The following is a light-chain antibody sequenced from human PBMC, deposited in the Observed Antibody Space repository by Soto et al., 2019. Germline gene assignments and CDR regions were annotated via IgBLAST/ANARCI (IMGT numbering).Light chain of an antibody. CDR1: QSISTY. CDR2: AAS. J-gene: IGKJ3*01. V-gene: IGKV1-39*01. CDR3: QQSYSTPFT. Sequence: DIQMTQSPSSLSASVGDRVTITCRASQSISTYLNWYQQKPGKAPKLLIFAASSVQSGVPSSFSGSGFGTDFTLTISSLQPEDFATYYCQQSYSTPFTFGPGTKVDIK.